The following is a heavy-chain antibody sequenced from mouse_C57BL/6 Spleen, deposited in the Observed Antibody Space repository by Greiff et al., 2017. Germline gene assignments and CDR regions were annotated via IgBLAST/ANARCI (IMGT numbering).Heavy chain of an antibody. CDR1: GYTFTTYP. Sequence: VMLVESGAELVKPGASVKMSCKASGYTFTTYPIEWMKQNHGKSLEWIGNFHPYNDDTKYNEKFKGKATLTVEKSSSTVYLELSRLTSDDSAVYYCARGGYDYDEAFDYWGQGTTLTVSS. D-gene: IGHD2-4*01. V-gene: IGHV1-47*01. CDR2: FHPYNDDT. CDR3: ARGGYDYDEAFDY. J-gene: IGHJ2*01.